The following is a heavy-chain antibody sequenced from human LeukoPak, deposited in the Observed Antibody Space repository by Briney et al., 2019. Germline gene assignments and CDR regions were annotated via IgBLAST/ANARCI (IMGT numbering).Heavy chain of an antibody. CDR3: ARAPMVRGQFDY. V-gene: IGHV4-61*02. D-gene: IGHD3-10*01. CDR2: IYTSGST. CDR1: GGSISSGSYY. Sequence: SETLSLTCTVSGGSISSGSYYWSWIRQPAGKGLEWIGRIYTSGSTNYNPSLKSRVTISVDTSKNQFSLKLSSVTAADTAVYYCARAPMVRGQFDYWGQGTLVTVSS. J-gene: IGHJ4*02.